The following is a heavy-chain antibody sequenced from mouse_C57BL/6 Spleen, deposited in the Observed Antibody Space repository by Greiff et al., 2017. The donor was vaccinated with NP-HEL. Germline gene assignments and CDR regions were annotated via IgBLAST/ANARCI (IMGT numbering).Heavy chain of an antibody. V-gene: IGHV3-6*01. CDR1: GYSITSGYY. D-gene: IGHD1-1*01. Sequence: VQLKESGPGLVKPSQSLYLTCSVTGYSITSGYYWYWIRQLPGNKLEWMGYISYDGSNNYNPSLKNRISIARDTSKNQFFLKLNSVTTEDTAAYYCAREDDGSLDWGQGTTLTVSS. CDR3: AREDDGSLD. CDR2: ISYDGSN. J-gene: IGHJ2*01.